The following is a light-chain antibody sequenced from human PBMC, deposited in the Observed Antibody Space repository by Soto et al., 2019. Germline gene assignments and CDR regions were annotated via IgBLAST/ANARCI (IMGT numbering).Light chain of an antibody. CDR2: AAS. J-gene: IGKJ3*01. Sequence: DIQMTQSPSSLSASVGDRVTITCRASQGISNYLAWYQQKPGKVPKLLIYAASTLQSGVPSRFXGXXXXXDXXXTISSLQPEDVATYYCQKYNSAPFTFGPGTKVDIK. V-gene: IGKV1-27*01. CDR3: QKYNSAPFT. CDR1: QGISNY.